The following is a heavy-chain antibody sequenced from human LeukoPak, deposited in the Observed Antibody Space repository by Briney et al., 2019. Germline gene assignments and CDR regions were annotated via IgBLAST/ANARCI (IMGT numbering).Heavy chain of an antibody. Sequence: SETLSLTCAVSGGSISSTYYWGWIRQPPGKGLEWIGSIFHSGSTYYNPSLKSRVTISVDTSKNQFSLKLSSVTAADTAVYYCARNLGGYDAFDIWGQGTMVTVSS. J-gene: IGHJ3*02. V-gene: IGHV4-38-2*01. CDR1: GGSISSTYY. CDR2: IFHSGST. D-gene: IGHD3-16*01. CDR3: ARNLGGYDAFDI.